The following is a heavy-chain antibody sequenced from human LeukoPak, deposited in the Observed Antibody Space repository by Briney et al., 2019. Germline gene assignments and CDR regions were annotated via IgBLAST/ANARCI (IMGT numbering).Heavy chain of an antibody. J-gene: IGHJ4*02. CDR2: IAPSSGTT. CDR1: GYTFTSNY. CDR3: ARASGSSAVPFDY. V-gene: IGHV1-46*01. Sequence: ASVKVSCKASGYTFTSNYMHWVRQAPGQGLEWMGVIAPSSGTTSYAQKFQGRVTMTRDTSTSTLYMELSSLTSEDTAVYYCARASGSSAVPFDYWGQGTLVAVSS. D-gene: IGHD3-10*01.